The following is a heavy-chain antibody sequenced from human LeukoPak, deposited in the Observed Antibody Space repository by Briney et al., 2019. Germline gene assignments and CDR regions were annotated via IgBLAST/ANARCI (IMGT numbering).Heavy chain of an antibody. CDR1: GYTFTGYY. Sequence: ASVKVSCKASGYTFTGYYMHWVRQAPGQGLEWMGWINPNSGGTNYAQKFQGRVTMTRDTSISTAYMELSRLRSDDTAVYYCARRGAYGSSHWFDPWGQGTLVTVSS. J-gene: IGHJ5*02. D-gene: IGHD3-16*01. CDR3: ARRGAYGSSHWFDP. CDR2: INPNSGGT. V-gene: IGHV1-2*02.